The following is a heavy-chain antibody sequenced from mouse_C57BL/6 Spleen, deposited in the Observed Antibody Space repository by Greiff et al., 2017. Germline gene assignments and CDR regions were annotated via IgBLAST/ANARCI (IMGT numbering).Heavy chain of an antibody. Sequence: EVKLVESGPVLVKPGASVKMSCKASGYTFTDYYMNWVKQSHGKSLEWIGVINPYNGGTSYNQKFKGKATLTVDKSSSTAYMELNSLTSEDSAVYYCAKKTAQATDYFDYWGQGTTLTVSS. V-gene: IGHV1-19*01. CDR3: AKKTAQATDYFDY. J-gene: IGHJ2*01. CDR1: GYTFTDYY. CDR2: INPYNGGT. D-gene: IGHD3-2*02.